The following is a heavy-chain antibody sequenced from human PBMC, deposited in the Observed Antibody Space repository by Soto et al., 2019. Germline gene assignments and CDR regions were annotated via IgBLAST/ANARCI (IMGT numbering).Heavy chain of an antibody. V-gene: IGHV1-18*01. CDR2: ISAYNGNT. CDR3: ARDIVVVPAAIGSYYYGMDV. Sequence: ASVKVSCKASGYTFTSYGISWVRQAPGQGLEWMGWISAYNGNTNYAQKLQGRVTMTTDTSTSTAYMELRSLRSDDTAVYYCARDIVVVPAAIGSYYYGMDVWGQGTTVTVSS. J-gene: IGHJ6*02. D-gene: IGHD2-2*02. CDR1: GYTFTSYG.